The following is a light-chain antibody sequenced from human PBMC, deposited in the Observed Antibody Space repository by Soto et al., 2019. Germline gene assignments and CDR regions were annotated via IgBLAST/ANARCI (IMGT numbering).Light chain of an antibody. J-gene: IGKJ5*01. CDR2: GAS. CDR3: QQNNNWPPIT. V-gene: IGKV3-15*01. CDR1: QSVSSN. Sequence: ETVMTQSPATLSVSPGERATLSCRASQSVSSNLAWYQQKPGQAPRLLIYGASTRATGIPARFSGSGSGTEFTLTISSLQSEAFAVYYCQQNNNWPPITFGQGTRLEIK.